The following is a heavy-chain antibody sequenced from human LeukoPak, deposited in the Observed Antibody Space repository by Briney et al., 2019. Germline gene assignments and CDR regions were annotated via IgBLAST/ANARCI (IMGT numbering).Heavy chain of an antibody. J-gene: IGHJ4*02. CDR1: GYSFTSYW. CDR2: IYPGDSDT. D-gene: IGHD3-10*01. V-gene: IGHV5-51*01. Sequence: GESLKISFKGSGYSFTSYWIGWVRPMPGKGLEWIGIIYPGDSDTRYSPSFQGQVTISADKSISTAFLQWSSLQASDTAMYYCARSSAMTYNGPRDYWGQGTLVTVSS. CDR3: ARSSAMTYNGPRDY.